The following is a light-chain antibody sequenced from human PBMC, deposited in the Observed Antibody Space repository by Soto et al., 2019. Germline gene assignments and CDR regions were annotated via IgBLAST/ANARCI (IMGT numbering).Light chain of an antibody. J-gene: IGLJ2*01. CDR1: SSDIGAYNY. Sequence: QSVLTQPASVSGSPGQSITISCTGTSSDIGAYNYVSWYQQHPDKAPRLMIFEVSNRASHFSNRFSGSKSANTASLTISGLQAEDEADYYCSSYTNVNTVVFGGGTKLTVL. V-gene: IGLV2-14*03. CDR3: SSYTNVNTVV. CDR2: EVS.